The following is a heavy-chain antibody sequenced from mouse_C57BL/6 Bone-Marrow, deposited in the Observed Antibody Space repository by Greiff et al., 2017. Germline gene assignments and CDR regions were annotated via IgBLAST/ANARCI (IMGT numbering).Heavy chain of an antibody. CDR1: GYTFTSYW. V-gene: IGHV1-64*01. Sequence: QVQLQQSGAELVKPGASVKLSCKASGYTFTSYWMHWVKQRPGQGLEWIGMIHPNSGSTNYNEKFKSKATLTVDKSSSTAYMQLSSLTSEDSAVYYCARFEGSAWFAYWGQGTLVTVSA. CDR3: ARFEGSAWFAY. CDR2: IHPNSGST. J-gene: IGHJ3*01.